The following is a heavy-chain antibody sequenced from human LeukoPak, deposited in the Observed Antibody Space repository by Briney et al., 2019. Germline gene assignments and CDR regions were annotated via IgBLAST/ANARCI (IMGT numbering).Heavy chain of an antibody. CDR3: AKDFRWFGELSWYFDL. Sequence: QAGGSLRLSCAASGFTFSSYPMHWVRQAPGKGLEWVAVISYDGSTKYYGDSVKGRFTISRDNSKNTLYLQMNSLRPEDTATYYCAKDFRWFGELSWYFDLWGRGTLITVSS. D-gene: IGHD3-10*01. J-gene: IGHJ2*01. CDR1: GFTFSSYP. CDR2: ISYDGSTK. V-gene: IGHV3-30*04.